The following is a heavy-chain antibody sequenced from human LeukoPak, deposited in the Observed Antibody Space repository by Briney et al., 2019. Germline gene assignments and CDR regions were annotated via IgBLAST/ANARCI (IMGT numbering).Heavy chain of an antibody. CDR3: ARGRGPTTVTTRYFDY. J-gene: IGHJ4*02. CDR1: GGSFSGYY. D-gene: IGHD4-11*01. CDR2: IHHSGST. V-gene: IGHV4-34*01. Sequence: SSETLSLTCAVYGGSFSGYYWSWIRQPPGKGLEWIGEIHHSGSTNYNPSLKSRVTISVDTSKNQFSLKLSSVTAADTAVYYCARGRGPTTVTTRYFDYWGQGTLVTVSS.